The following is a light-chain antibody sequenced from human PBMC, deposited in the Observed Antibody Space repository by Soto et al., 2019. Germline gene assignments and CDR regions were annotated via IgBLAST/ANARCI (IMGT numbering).Light chain of an antibody. V-gene: IGKV1-6*01. Sequence: AIQVTQYPSSLSASVGDRVTITCRASQDIRNDLAWYQQKPGQAPNLLIFAAFNLQSGVPSRFSGGGSGTHFTLTISSLQPDDFASYFCLQYYNFSWTFGQGTKVDIK. J-gene: IGKJ1*01. CDR2: AAF. CDR3: LQYYNFSWT. CDR1: QDIRND.